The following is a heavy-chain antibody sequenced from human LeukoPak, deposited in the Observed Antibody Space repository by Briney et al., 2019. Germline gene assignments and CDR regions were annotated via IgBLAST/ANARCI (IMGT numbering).Heavy chain of an antibody. D-gene: IGHD3-16*01. CDR1: GYTFTGYY. V-gene: IGHV1-2*02. CDR3: ARSHAQRGGDNWFDP. CDR2: INPNSGGT. J-gene: IGHJ5*02. Sequence: ASVKVSCKASGYTFTGYYMHWVRQAPGQGLEWMGWINPNSGGTNYAQKFQGRVTMTRDTSISTACMELSRLRSDDTAVYYCARSHAQRGGDNWFDPWGQGTLVTVSS.